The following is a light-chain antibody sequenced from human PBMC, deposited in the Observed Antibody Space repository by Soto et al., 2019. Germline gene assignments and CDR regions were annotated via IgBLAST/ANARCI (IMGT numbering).Light chain of an antibody. CDR3: QQYNNWPQT. V-gene: IGKV3-15*01. CDR2: DAS. J-gene: IGKJ1*01. Sequence: ENVLTQSPGTLSLSPGKRATLSCRASQSLSRSYVAWYQQKPGHARRHLIYDASTRATGLPARFSGSGSGTGFTLTISGLQTEDFTVHYCQQYNNWPQTFGQATKVDI. CDR1: QSLSRS.